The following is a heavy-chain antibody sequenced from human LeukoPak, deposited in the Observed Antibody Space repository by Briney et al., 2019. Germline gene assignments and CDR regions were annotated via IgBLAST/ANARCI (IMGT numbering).Heavy chain of an antibody. CDR2: INPNSGGT. CDR3: ARDGGNPFSWGMNY. D-gene: IGHD3-16*01. J-gene: IGHJ4*02. Sequence: GASVKVSCKASGYTFTGYYMHWVRQAPGQGLEWMGWINPNSGGTNYAQKFQGRVTMTRDTSISTAYMELRRLRYDDTAVYYCARDGGNPFSWGMNYWGQGALVTVSS. V-gene: IGHV1-2*02. CDR1: GYTFTGYY.